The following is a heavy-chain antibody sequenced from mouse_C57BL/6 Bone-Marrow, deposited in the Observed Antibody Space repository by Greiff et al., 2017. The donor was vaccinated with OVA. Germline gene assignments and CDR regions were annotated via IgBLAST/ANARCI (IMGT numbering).Heavy chain of an antibody. CDR3: ASPTGVAWFAY. D-gene: IGHD4-1*02. Sequence: VKLMESGPGLVQPSQSLSITCTVSGFSLTSYGVHWVRQSPGKGLEWLGVIWSGGSTDYNAAFISRLSISKDNSKSQVFFKMNSLQADDTAIYYCASPTGVAWFAYWGQGTLVTVSA. J-gene: IGHJ3*01. CDR1: GFSLTSYG. V-gene: IGHV2-2*01. CDR2: IWSGGST.